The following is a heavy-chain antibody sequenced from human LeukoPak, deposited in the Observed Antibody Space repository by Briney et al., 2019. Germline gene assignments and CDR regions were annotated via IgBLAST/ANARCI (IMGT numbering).Heavy chain of an antibody. CDR3: ASSWIQLWPSFDY. D-gene: IGHD5-18*01. CDR1: GVSISSDY. J-gene: IGHJ4*02. Sequence: PSETLSLTCSVSGVSISSDYWSWTRQPPGKGLEWIGYMYYRGSSNYTPSLKSRVSISLDTSRNQFSLNLNSVTAADSAVYYCASSWIQLWPSFDYWGQGTLVTVSS. V-gene: IGHV4-59*01. CDR2: MYYRGSS.